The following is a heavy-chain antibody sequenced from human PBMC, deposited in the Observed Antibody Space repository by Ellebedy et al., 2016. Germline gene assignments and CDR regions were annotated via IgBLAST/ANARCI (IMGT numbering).Heavy chain of an antibody. D-gene: IGHD2-2*01. CDR3: ARDSPGPKQRYCSSTSCSQAV. V-gene: IGHV4-4*02. J-gene: IGHJ6*02. CDR1: GGSISSSNW. Sequence: GSLRLSXAVSGGSISSSNWWSWVRQPPGKGLEWIGEIYHSGSTNYNPSLKSRVTISVDKSKNQFSLKLSSVTAADTAVYYCARDSPGPKQRYCSSTSCSQAVWGQGTTVTVSS. CDR2: IYHSGST.